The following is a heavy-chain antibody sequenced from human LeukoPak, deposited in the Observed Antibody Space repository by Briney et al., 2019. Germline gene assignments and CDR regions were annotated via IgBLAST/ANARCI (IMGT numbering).Heavy chain of an antibody. Sequence: SRRPSCAVAGFILGRLGMHWVSHAAGKGMGWVGVISKDGSTEFYGNSVTGRFCIYRDNSKHTMYLQVNSQRAKDTAVNYCARDPYSGAYGTDYYYYMDLWGQGTTVTISS. CDR1: GFILGRLG. D-gene: IGHD1-26*01. V-gene: IGHV3-30*03. J-gene: IGHJ6*03. CDR2: ISKDGSTE. CDR3: ARDPYSGAYGTDYYYYMDL.